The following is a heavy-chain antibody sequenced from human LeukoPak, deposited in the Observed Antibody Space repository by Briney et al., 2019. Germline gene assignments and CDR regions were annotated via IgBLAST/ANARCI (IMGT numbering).Heavy chain of an antibody. CDR2: IYYSGST. Sequence: SETLSLTCTVSGGSISSSSYYWGWIRQPPGKGLEWIGSIYYSGSTYYNPSLKSRVTISVDTSKNQFSLKLSSVTAADTAVYYCARDKGYGDFTYVFDIWGQGTMVTVSS. V-gene: IGHV4-39*02. CDR3: ARDKGYGDFTYVFDI. J-gene: IGHJ3*02. CDR1: GGSISSSSYY. D-gene: IGHD4-17*01.